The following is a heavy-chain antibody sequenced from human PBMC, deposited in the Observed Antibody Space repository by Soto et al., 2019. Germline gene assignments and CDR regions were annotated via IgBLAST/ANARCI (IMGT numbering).Heavy chain of an antibody. D-gene: IGHD3-9*01. CDR3: ARTGETGYDWGWFDP. CDR1: GFPFSAYA. J-gene: IGHJ5*02. V-gene: IGHV3-30*03. Sequence: QVHLVDSGGGVVQPGRSQRLSCAASGFPFSAYAMHWVRQAPGRGLEWLAVISSDGSNKHYADSVKGRFSISRDNYENTVYLQMNSLGTEDTAAYYCARTGETGYDWGWFDPWGQGTLVTVSS. CDR2: ISSDGSNK.